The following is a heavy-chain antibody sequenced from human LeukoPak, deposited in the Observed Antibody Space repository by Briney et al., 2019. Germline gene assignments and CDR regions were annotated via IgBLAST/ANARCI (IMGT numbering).Heavy chain of an antibody. J-gene: IGHJ4*02. CDR1: GFIFADTW. CDR2: IRRKTDTGTT. Sequence: GGSLRLSCAASGFIFADTWMNWVRQASGKGLEWVGLIRRKTDTGTTDYAAPVKGRFTISRDDSKNTLYLQMNGLKTEDTAVYYCTTQQGSWALNYWGQGVLVTVSS. CDR3: TTQQGSWALNY. V-gene: IGHV3-15*07. D-gene: IGHD7-27*01.